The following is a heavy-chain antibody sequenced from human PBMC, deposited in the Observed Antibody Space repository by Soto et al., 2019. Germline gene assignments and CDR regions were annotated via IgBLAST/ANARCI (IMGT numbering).Heavy chain of an antibody. D-gene: IGHD6-13*01. Sequence: QIQLVQSGTEVREPGASVKVSCQASGYTFTSYGIIWVRQAPGQGLELMGWISGYNNNKNYAQKYQARVTMTTDTSTRTAYMELRSLRSDDTAVYYCARVGAIAPAEGDYWGQRTLVTVSS. CDR3: ARVGAIAPAEGDY. CDR2: ISGYNNNK. V-gene: IGHV1-18*01. CDR1: GYTFTSYG. J-gene: IGHJ4*02.